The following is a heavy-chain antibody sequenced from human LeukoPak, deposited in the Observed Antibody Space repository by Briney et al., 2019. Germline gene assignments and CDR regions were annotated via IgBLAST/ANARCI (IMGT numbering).Heavy chain of an antibody. V-gene: IGHV1-69*02. D-gene: IGHD2-2*01. CDR1: GGTFSSYT. Sequence: SVKVSCEASGGTFSSYTISWVRQAPGQGLEWMGRIIPILGIANYAQKFQGRVTITADKSTSTAYMELSSLRSEDTAVYYCASNEKRTYCSSTSCSYFDYWGRGTLVTVSS. CDR3: ASNEKRTYCSSTSCSYFDY. CDR2: IIPILGIA. J-gene: IGHJ4*02.